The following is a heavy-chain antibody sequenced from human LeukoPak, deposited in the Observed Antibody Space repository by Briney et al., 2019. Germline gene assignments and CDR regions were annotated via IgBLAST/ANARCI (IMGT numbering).Heavy chain of an antibody. D-gene: IGHD6-19*01. CDR1: GFTFSSYA. V-gene: IGHV3-30-3*01. CDR3: ARGLDSSGSDY. CDR2: ISYDGSNK. J-gene: IGHJ4*02. Sequence: GRSLRLSCAASGFTFSSYAMHWVRQAPGKGLEWVAVISYDGSNKYYADSVKGRFTISRDNAKNSLYLQMNSLRAEDSAVYYCARGLDSSGSDYWGQGTLVTVSS.